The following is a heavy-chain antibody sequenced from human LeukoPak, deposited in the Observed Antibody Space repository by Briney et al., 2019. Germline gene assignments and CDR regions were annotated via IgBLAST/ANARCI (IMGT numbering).Heavy chain of an antibody. V-gene: IGHV1-69*13. Sequence: ASVKVSCKASGGTFSSYAISWVQQAPGQGLEWMGGIIPIFGTANYAQKFQGRVTITADESTSTAYMELSNLRSEDTAVYYCAREVAYSSGWYQDYYYYMDVWGKGTTVTVSS. CDR1: GGTFSSYA. CDR3: AREVAYSSGWYQDYYYYMDV. D-gene: IGHD6-19*01. J-gene: IGHJ6*03. CDR2: IIPIFGTA.